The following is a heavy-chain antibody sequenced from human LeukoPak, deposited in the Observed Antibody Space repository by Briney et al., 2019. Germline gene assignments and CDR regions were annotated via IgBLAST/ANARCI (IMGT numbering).Heavy chain of an antibody. D-gene: IGHD2-2*01. V-gene: IGHV5-51*01. J-gene: IGHJ6*02. CDR2: IYPGDSDT. CDR3: ARRDGYCSSTSCYADYYYGMDV. CDR1: GYIFTSYW. Sequence: GESLKISCKGSGYIFTSYWIGWVRQMPGKGLEWMGIIYPGDSDTTYSPSFQGQVTISADKFISTAYLQWSSLKASDTAMYYCARRDGYCSSTSCYADYYYGMDVWGQGTTVTVSS.